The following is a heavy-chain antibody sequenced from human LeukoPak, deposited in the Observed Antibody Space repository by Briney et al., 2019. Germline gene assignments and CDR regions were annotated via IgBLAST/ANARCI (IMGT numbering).Heavy chain of an antibody. CDR3: AKDRTVGASYWYFDL. CDR2: ISGSGGST. CDR1: GFTFSSYA. D-gene: IGHD1-26*01. Sequence: PGGSLRLSCAASGFTFSSYAMSWVRQAPGKGLEWVSAISGSGGSTYYADSVKGRFTISRDSSKNTLFLQMNSLRAEDTATYYCAKDRTVGASYWYFDLWGRGTLVTVSS. V-gene: IGHV3-23*01. J-gene: IGHJ2*01.